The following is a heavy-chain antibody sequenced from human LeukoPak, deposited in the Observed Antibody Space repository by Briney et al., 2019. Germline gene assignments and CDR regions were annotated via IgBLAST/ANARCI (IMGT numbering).Heavy chain of an antibody. D-gene: IGHD3-22*01. J-gene: IGHJ4*02. CDR2: ISGSGGST. CDR3: ARGSGKYDSSGSYHIVDYFDY. CDR1: GFTFSSYA. Sequence: GGSLRLSCAASGFTFSSYAMSWVRQAPGKGLEWVSAISGSGGSTYYADSVKGRFTISRDNSKNTLYLQMNSLRAEDTAVYYCARGSGKYDSSGSYHIVDYFDYWGQGTLVTVSS. V-gene: IGHV3-23*01.